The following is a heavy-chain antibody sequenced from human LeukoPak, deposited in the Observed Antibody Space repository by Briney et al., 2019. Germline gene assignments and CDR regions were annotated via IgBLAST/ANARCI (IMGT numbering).Heavy chain of an antibody. CDR2: ISAYNGNT. CDR3: ARVQGGPYCSGGSLRLDFDY. V-gene: IGHV1-18*01. Sequence: ASVKVSCKASGYTFTSYGISWVRQAPGQGLEWMGWISAYNGNTNYAQKLQGRVTMTTDTSTSTAYMELRSLRSDDTAVYYCARVQGGPYCSGGSLRLDFDYWGQGTLVTVSS. D-gene: IGHD2-15*01. J-gene: IGHJ4*02. CDR1: GYTFTSYG.